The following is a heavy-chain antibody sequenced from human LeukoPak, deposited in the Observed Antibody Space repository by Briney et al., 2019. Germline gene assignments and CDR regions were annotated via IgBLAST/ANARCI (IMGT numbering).Heavy chain of an antibody. J-gene: IGHJ4*02. V-gene: IGHV4-59*12. CDR3: ARAESSGRWNALDY. Sequence: SETLSLTCTVSGGSISSYYWSWIRQPPGKGLEWIGYIYYSGSTNYNPSLKSRVTMSVDTSKTQFSLKLSSVTAADTAVYYCARAESSGRWNALDYWGQGTLVTVSS. CDR1: GGSISSYY. D-gene: IGHD6-19*01. CDR2: IYYSGST.